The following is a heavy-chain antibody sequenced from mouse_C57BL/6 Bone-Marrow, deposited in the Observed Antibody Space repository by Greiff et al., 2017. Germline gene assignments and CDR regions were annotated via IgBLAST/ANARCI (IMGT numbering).Heavy chain of an antibody. CDR2: ISNGGGST. Sequence: EVQGVESGGGLVQPGGSLKLSCAASGFTFSDSYMYWVRQTPEKRLEWVAYISNGGGSTYYPDTVKGRFTISRDNAKNSLYLQMSRLKSEDTAMYYCARFGSKGVNYFDYWGQGTTLTVSS. D-gene: IGHD2-2*01. J-gene: IGHJ2*01. V-gene: IGHV5-12*01. CDR3: ARFGSKGVNYFDY. CDR1: GFTFSDSY.